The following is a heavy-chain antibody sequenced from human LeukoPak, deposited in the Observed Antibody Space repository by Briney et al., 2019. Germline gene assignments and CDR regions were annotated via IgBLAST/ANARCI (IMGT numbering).Heavy chain of an antibody. V-gene: IGHV3-NL1*01. Sequence: TGGSLRLSCAASGFTFSSYGMHWVRQAPGKGLEWVSVIYSGGSTYYADSVKGRFTISRDNSKNTLYLQMNSLRAEDTAVYYCATRWFGAWGQGTLVTVSS. CDR2: IYSGGST. CDR1: GFTFSSYG. CDR3: ATRWFGA. J-gene: IGHJ5*02.